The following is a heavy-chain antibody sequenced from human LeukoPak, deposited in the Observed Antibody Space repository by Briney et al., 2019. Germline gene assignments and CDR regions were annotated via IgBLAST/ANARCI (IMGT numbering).Heavy chain of an antibody. V-gene: IGHV4-39*01. CDR1: GGSISSSSYH. D-gene: IGHD2-15*01. CDR2: IYYSGST. Sequence: PSETLSLTCTVSGGSISSSSYHWGWIRQPPGKGLEWIGSIYYSGSTYYNPSLKSRVTVSVDTSKNQFSLKLSSVTAADTAVYYCARRYCSGGSCYYFDYWGQGTLVTVSS. CDR3: ARRYCSGGSCYYFDY. J-gene: IGHJ4*02.